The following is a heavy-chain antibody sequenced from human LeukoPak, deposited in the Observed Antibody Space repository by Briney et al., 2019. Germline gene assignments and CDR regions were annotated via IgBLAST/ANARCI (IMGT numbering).Heavy chain of an antibody. CDR3: ARVINYDSNWDAFDI. Sequence: PGGSLRLSCAASGFTFSSYGMHWVRQAPGKGLEWVAVIWYDGSNKYYADSVKGRFTISRDNSKNTLYLQMNSLRAEDTAVYYCARVINYDSNWDAFDIWGQGTMVTVSS. J-gene: IGHJ3*02. D-gene: IGHD3-22*01. V-gene: IGHV3-33*01. CDR1: GFTFSSYG. CDR2: IWYDGSNK.